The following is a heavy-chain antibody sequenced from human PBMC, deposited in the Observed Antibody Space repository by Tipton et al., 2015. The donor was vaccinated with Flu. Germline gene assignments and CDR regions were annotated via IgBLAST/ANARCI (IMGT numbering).Heavy chain of an antibody. CDR1: GFSVSTNY. V-gene: IGHV3-53*01. Sequence: QLVQSGGGLIQPGGSLRLSCVASGFSVSTNYMTWVRQAPGKGLEWVSIIYSGVNTYYADSVKGRFTISRDNSQNIVYLQMNSLRADDTAVYYCARVVRPSSYFDSWGQGTLVTVSS. CDR3: ARVVRPSSYFDS. CDR2: IYSGVNT. J-gene: IGHJ4*02. D-gene: IGHD6-13*01.